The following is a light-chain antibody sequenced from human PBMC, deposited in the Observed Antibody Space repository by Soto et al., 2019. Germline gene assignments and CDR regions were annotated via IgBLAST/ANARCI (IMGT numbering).Light chain of an antibody. CDR1: QNILYSSNNKNY. Sequence: DIVMTQSPDSLAVSLGERATINCKSSQNILYSSNNKNYLAWYQQKPGQPPKLLIYWASTRESGVPDRFSGSGSGTDFTLTISSLQAEDVAVYYCQQYDRTPLTFGGGTKVEIK. CDR2: WAS. CDR3: QQYDRTPLT. V-gene: IGKV4-1*01. J-gene: IGKJ4*01.